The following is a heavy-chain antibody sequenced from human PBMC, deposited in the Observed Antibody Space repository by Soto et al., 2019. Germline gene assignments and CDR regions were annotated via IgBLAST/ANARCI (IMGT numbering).Heavy chain of an antibody. CDR3: AHRRIHNTDWDRGIFDY. CDR2: IYWDDGK. Sequence: SGPTLVNPTQTLTLTCTFSGFSLSTSGVGVGWIRQPPGKALECLALIYWDDGKRYSPSLRSRLTISKDASKNQVVLTMTNMDPVDTATYYCAHRRIHNTDWDRGIFDYWGQGTPVTVSS. D-gene: IGHD3-9*01. V-gene: IGHV2-5*02. J-gene: IGHJ4*02. CDR1: GFSLSTSGVG.